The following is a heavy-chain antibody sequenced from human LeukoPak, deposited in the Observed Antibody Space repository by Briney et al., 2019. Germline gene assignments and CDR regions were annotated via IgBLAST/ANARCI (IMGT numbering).Heavy chain of an antibody. J-gene: IGHJ4*02. D-gene: IGHD3-10*01. CDR1: GFTFSSFA. Sequence: GGSLRLSCAASGFTFSSFAMSWVRQAPGKGLEWVSGISGSDGSTHYADSVKGRFTISRDNSKTTLYLQINSLRAEDTAVYYCAKVSAVTRGHFDYWGQGNLVTVSS. CDR2: ISGSDGST. V-gene: IGHV3-23*01. CDR3: AKVSAVTRGHFDY.